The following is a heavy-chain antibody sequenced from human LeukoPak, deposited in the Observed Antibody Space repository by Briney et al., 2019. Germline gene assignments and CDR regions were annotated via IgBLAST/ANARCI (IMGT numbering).Heavy chain of an antibody. V-gene: IGHV4-38-2*01. J-gene: IGHJ4*02. Sequence: PSETLSLTCAVTGNSINSDYYWGWIRQSPGKGLQWIGSIYHTGSTYYTPSLKSRVTISVDTSKNRFSLKLSSVTAADTAVYYCAGQYDSNGYYSYWGQGTLVTVSS. CDR3: AGQYDSNGYYSY. D-gene: IGHD3-22*01. CDR1: GNSINSDYY. CDR2: IYHTGST.